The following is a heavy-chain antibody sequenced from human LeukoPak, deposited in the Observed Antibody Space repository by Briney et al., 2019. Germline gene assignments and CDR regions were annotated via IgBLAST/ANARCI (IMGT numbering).Heavy chain of an antibody. V-gene: IGHV3-48*03. CDR2: IGSSGSII. D-gene: IGHD7-27*01. Sequence: PGGSLRLSCASSGFAFSSYEMNWVRQAAGKGLEWVSYIGSSGSIIYYADSVKGRFTISRDNAKNSLFLQMNSPRVEDTAVYYCARTMWGFDYWGQGTLVTVSS. CDR1: GFAFSSYE. CDR3: ARTMWGFDY. J-gene: IGHJ4*02.